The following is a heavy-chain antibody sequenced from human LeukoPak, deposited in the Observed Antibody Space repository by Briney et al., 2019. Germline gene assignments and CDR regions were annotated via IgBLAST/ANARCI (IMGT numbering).Heavy chain of an antibody. V-gene: IGHV1-69*04. CDR3: ARGQDYYDSSDLCWY. D-gene: IGHD3-22*01. CDR1: GGTFSSYA. CDR2: IIPILGIA. Sequence: GASVKVSCKASGGTFSSYAISWVRQAPGQGLEWMGRIIPILGIANYAQKFQGRVTITADKSTSTAYMELSSLRSEDTAVYYCARGQDYYDSSDLCWYWGQGTLVTVSS. J-gene: IGHJ4*02.